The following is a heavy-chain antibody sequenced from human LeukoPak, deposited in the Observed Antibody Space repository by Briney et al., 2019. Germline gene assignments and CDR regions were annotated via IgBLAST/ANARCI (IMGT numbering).Heavy chain of an antibody. V-gene: IGHV1-2*02. CDR1: GYTFTGYY. J-gene: IGHJ4*02. D-gene: IGHD3-10*01. Sequence: ASVKVSCKASGYTFTGYYMHWVRQAPGQGLEWMGWINPNSGGINYAQKFQGRVTMTRDTSISTAYTELSRLRSDDTAVYYCARNMLLWFGELLSPSDYWGQGTLVTVSS. CDR3: ARNMLLWFGELLSPSDY. CDR2: INPNSGGI.